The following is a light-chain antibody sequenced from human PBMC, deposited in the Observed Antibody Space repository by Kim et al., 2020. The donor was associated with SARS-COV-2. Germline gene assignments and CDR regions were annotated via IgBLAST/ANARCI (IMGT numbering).Light chain of an antibody. CDR1: QLVSSN. Sequence: VSPGERATLSSRASQLVSSNLAWYQQKPGQAPRLLIYGASTRATGIPARFSGSGSGTEFTLTISSLQSEDFAVYYCQQYNNWPGTFGQGTKVDIK. CDR3: QQYNNWPGT. CDR2: GAS. V-gene: IGKV3-15*01. J-gene: IGKJ1*01.